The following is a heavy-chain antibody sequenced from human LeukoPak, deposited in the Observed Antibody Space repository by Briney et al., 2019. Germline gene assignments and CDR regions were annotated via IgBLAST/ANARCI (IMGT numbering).Heavy chain of an antibody. V-gene: IGHV4-34*01. D-gene: IGHD3-10*01. Sequence: PSETLSLTCAVSGGPFSGYLWSWIRQSSGKGLEWIGEIHNSETTNYNPSLNSRVTISEDTSKNQFYLNLSSVTAADTAVYYCARRYYYNLGSFPFDFWGQGTLVTVSS. CDR3: ARRYYYNLGSFPFDF. CDR2: IHNSETT. CDR1: GGPFSGYL. J-gene: IGHJ4*02.